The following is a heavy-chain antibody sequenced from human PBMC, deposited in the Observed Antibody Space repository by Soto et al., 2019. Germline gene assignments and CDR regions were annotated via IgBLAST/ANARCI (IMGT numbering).Heavy chain of an antibody. CDR1: GFTFSSYA. V-gene: IGHV3-30-3*01. Sequence: QVQLVESGGGVVQPGRSLRLSCAASGFTFSSYAMHWVRQAPGKGLEWVAVISYDGSNKYYADSVKGRFTISRDNSKNTLYLQMNSLRAEDTAVYYCARGLPWTVSGLTTHPPTYDPLVDYWGQGTLVTVSS. D-gene: IGHD3-10*01. CDR3: ARGLPWTVSGLTTHPPTYDPLVDY. J-gene: IGHJ4*02. CDR2: ISYDGSNK.